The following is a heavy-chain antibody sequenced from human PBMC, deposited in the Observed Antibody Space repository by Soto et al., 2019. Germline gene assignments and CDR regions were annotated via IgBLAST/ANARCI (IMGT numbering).Heavy chain of an antibody. D-gene: IGHD3-16*01. CDR2: TYYRSQFFH. J-gene: IGHJ5*02. V-gene: IGHV6-1*01. CDR3: ARDRGGITVSSKPLGEWFDP. CDR1: GDTISSNSAA. Sequence: SQTLSLTCVISGDTISSNSAAWIWVRQSPSRALEWLGRTYYRSQFFHDYGISVKSRININADTSKNQFSLRLTSVTAADTAVYYCARDRGGITVSSKPLGEWFDPWGQGTLVTVSS.